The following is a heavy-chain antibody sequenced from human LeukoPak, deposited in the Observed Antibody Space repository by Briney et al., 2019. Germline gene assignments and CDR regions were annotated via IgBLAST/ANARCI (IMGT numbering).Heavy chain of an antibody. CDR1: GFTFSSYA. CDR3: AKASRTYSYLGGIFDY. CDR2: ISGSGGST. J-gene: IGHJ4*02. V-gene: IGHV3-23*01. Sequence: GGSLRLSCAASGFTFSSYAKSWVRQAPGKGLEWVSAISGSGGSTYYADSVKSRFTISRDNSRNTLYLQINSLSAQYRAIYHRAKASRTYSYLGGIFDYWVQGTLVTVPS. D-gene: IGHD5-18*01.